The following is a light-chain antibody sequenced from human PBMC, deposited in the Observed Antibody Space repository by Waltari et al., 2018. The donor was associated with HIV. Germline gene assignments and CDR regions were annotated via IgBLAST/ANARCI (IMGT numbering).Light chain of an antibody. Sequence: QSALTQPASVSGSPGQSITFSCTGTSSDVGGYDYVSWYQQHPGKAPKLMIYEVGRRPSGVSYRFSGSKSGNTASLTISGLQAEDEADYYCASYTSSNTLYVFGTGTNVTVL. CDR2: EVG. V-gene: IGLV2-14*01. J-gene: IGLJ1*01. CDR3: ASYTSSNTLYV. CDR1: SSDVGGYDY.